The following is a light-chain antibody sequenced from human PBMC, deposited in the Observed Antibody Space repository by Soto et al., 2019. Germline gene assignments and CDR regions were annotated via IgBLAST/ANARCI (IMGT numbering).Light chain of an antibody. Sequence: EIVMTQSPASLSVSPGDGATLSCRASQTVASNLAWYQQKPGQGPRLLIHGASTRAAGVPARFSGSGSGTDFTRTIGRLQSEDFAVYYCQQYHNWPPQYTFGQGTKLQI. CDR2: GAS. CDR1: QTVASN. J-gene: IGKJ2*01. CDR3: QQYHNWPPQYT. V-gene: IGKV3-15*01.